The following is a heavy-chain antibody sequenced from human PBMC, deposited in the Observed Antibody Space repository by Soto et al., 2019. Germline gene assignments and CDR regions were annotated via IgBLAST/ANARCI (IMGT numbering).Heavy chain of an antibody. V-gene: IGHV3-30-3*01. J-gene: IGHJ2*01. D-gene: IGHD6-13*01. CDR3: ARIALRQQLEQILYWYFDL. Sequence: QVQLVESGGGVVQPGRSLRLSCAASGFTFSSYAMHWVRQAPGKGLEWVAVISYDGSNKYYADSVKGRFTISRDNSKNTLYLQMNSLRAEDTGVYYCARIALRQQLEQILYWYFDLWGRGTLVTVSS. CDR2: ISYDGSNK. CDR1: GFTFSSYA.